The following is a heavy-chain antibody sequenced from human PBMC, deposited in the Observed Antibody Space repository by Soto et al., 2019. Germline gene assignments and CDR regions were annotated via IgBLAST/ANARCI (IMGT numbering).Heavy chain of an antibody. CDR2: IYSVGSE. Sequence: PGGSLRLSCAASGFTVSSNYMSWVRQAPGKRLEWVSIIYSVGSEYYADSVKGRFTISRDNAKNSLYLQMNSLRAEDTAVYYCARADSGYAHGYYYYGMDVWGQGTTVTV. CDR1: GFTVSSNY. J-gene: IGHJ6*02. D-gene: IGHD5-12*01. V-gene: IGHV3-66*01. CDR3: ARADSGYAHGYYYYGMDV.